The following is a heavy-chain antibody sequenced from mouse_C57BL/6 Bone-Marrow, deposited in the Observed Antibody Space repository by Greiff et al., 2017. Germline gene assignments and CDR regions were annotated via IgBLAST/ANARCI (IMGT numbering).Heavy chain of an antibody. CDR1: GFTFSDYG. CDR3: ARRPYYYGSSWFAY. CDR2: ISSGSSTI. D-gene: IGHD1-1*01. V-gene: IGHV5-17*01. Sequence: EVKLVESGGGLVKPGGSLKLSCAASGFTFSDYGMHWVRQAPEKGLEWVAYISSGSSTIYYADTVKGRFTISRDNAKNTLFLQMTSLRSEDTAMYYCARRPYYYGSSWFAYWGQGTLVTVSA. J-gene: IGHJ3*01.